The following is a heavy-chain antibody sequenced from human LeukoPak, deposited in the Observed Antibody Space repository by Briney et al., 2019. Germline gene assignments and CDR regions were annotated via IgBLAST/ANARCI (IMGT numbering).Heavy chain of an antibody. Sequence: ASVKVSCKASGYTFTGYYMHWVRQAPGQGLEWMGRINPNSGGTNYAQKFQGRATMTRDTSISTAYMELSRLRSDDTAVYYCATNYYDSSGYYPDPWGQGTLVTVSS. J-gene: IGHJ5*02. D-gene: IGHD3-22*01. CDR2: INPNSGGT. CDR3: ATNYYDSSGYYPDP. CDR1: GYTFTGYY. V-gene: IGHV1-2*06.